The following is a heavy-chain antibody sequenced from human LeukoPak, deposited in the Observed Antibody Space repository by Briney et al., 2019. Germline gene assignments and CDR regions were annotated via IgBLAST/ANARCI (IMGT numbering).Heavy chain of an antibody. Sequence: GESLKISCKGSGYSFTSYWIGWVRQMPGKGLEWMGIIYPGDSDTRYSPSFQGQVTISADKSIGTAYLQWSSLKASDTAMYYCARSYCSSTSCYPGYFDYWGQGTLVTVSS. D-gene: IGHD2-2*01. CDR1: GYSFTSYW. J-gene: IGHJ4*02. V-gene: IGHV5-51*01. CDR2: IYPGDSDT. CDR3: ARSYCSSTSCYPGYFDY.